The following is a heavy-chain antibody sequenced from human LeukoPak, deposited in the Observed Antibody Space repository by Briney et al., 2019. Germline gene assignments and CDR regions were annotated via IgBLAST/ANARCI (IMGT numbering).Heavy chain of an antibody. CDR1: GFTFNIYS. Sequence: GGSLRLSCAASGFTFNIYSMTWVRQAPGKGLEWISYISGSSTIYYADSVKGRFTISRDNAKNSLYLQMNSLRDEDTAVYYCARVGTIGRGYFDYWGQGALVTVSS. J-gene: IGHJ4*02. D-gene: IGHD2-8*01. CDR2: ISGSSTI. V-gene: IGHV3-48*02. CDR3: ARVGTIGRGYFDY.